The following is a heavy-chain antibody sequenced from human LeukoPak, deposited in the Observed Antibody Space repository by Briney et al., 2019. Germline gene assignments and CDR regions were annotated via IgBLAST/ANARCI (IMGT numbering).Heavy chain of an antibody. Sequence: GGSLRLSCAAAGFTFDDYAMHWVRQAPGKGLEWVSGISWNSGLIGYADSVKGRFTISRDNAKNSLYLQMNSLRAEDTALYYCAKDSSYYYGSGSYGIDYWGQGTLVTVSS. V-gene: IGHV3-9*01. D-gene: IGHD3-10*01. J-gene: IGHJ4*02. CDR3: AKDSSYYYGSGSYGIDY. CDR2: ISWNSGLI. CDR1: GFTFDDYA.